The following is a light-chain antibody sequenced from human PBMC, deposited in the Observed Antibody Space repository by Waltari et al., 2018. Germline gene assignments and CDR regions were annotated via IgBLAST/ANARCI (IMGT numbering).Light chain of an antibody. CDR1: QNIGND. CDR3: QQRNNWPPFT. CDR2: DSS. V-gene: IGKV3-11*01. J-gene: IGKJ3*01. Sequence: ETVLTQSLATLSLSPGERATLTCRASQNIGNDLAWYQQRPGQALRLLIYDSSTRATGIPARFSGSGSGTDFTLTISSLEPEDVATYFCQQRNNWPPFTFGPGTILDIK.